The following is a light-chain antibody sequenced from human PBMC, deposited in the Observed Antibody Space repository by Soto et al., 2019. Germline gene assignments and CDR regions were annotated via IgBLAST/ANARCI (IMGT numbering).Light chain of an antibody. V-gene: IGKV4-1*01. Sequence: DIVMTQSPDSLAVSLGERVNINCKSSQSVLYSSNNKNYLAWYQQKPGQPPKLLIYWASTRESGVPDRFSGSGSGTDFTLTISSLQAEDVAVYYCQQFYTSPYTFGQGTKLEIQ. CDR3: QQFYTSPYT. J-gene: IGKJ2*01. CDR2: WAS. CDR1: QSVLYSSNNKNY.